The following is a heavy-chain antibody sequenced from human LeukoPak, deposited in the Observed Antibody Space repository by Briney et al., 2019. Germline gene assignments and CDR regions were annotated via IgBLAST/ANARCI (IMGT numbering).Heavy chain of an antibody. CDR3: ARDYSSTSVLDS. CDR1: GFTFSTYA. D-gene: IGHD2-2*01. J-gene: IGHJ5*01. V-gene: IGHV3-30*04. Sequence: GGSLRLSCAASGFTFSTYALHWVRQAPGKGLEWVAVISYDGSKKYYAGSLKGRFTISRDNSKNTLFLQMNSLRAEDTAVYYCARDYSSTSVLDSWGQGTLVTVSS. CDR2: ISYDGSKK.